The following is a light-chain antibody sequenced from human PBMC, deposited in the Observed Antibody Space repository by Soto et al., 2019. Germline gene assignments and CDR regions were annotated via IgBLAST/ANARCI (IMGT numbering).Light chain of an antibody. CDR1: QSVSNFY. J-gene: IGKJ1*01. CDR2: DAS. V-gene: IGKV3-20*01. Sequence: IVFMQSPGTLSLSPGERATLSCRASQSVSNFYLAWYQQNPGQAPRLLIYDASTRATGIPDRFSGSGSGTDFTLTISRLEPEDFAVYYCQQYGSSLWTFGQGTKVDI. CDR3: QQYGSSLWT.